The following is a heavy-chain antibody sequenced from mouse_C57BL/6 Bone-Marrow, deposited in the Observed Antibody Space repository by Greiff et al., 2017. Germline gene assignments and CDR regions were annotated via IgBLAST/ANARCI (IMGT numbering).Heavy chain of an antibody. J-gene: IGHJ4*01. CDR2: IDPETGGT. CDR1: GYTFTDYE. Sequence: VQLQQSGAELVRPGASVTLSCKASGYTFTDYEMHWVKQTPVHGLEWIGAIDPETGGTAYNQKFKGKAILTADKSSSTAYMERRRLTSEDSAVYYCTRLAASDWGQGTSVTVSS. D-gene: IGHD3-1*01. V-gene: IGHV1-15*01. CDR3: TRLAASD.